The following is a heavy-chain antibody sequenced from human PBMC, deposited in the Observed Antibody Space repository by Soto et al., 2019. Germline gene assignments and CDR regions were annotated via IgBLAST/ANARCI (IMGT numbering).Heavy chain of an antibody. Sequence: EVQLLDSGGGLVQPGGSLRLSCAASGFTFSNYAMSWVRQAPGKGLEWVSGVGGSGDSTYYADSVKGRFTISRDNSKDTLYLQMNSLRAEDTAVYYCAKSPLGXCSGGSCYPPHYFDYWGQGTLVTVSS. V-gene: IGHV3-23*01. D-gene: IGHD2-15*01. J-gene: IGHJ4*02. CDR3: AKSPLGXCSGGSCYPPHYFDY. CDR1: GFTFSNYA. CDR2: VGGSGDST.